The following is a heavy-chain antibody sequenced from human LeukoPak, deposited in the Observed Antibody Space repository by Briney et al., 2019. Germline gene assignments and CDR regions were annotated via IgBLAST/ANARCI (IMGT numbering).Heavy chain of an antibody. V-gene: IGHV3-23*01. CDR3: AKEAFDY. J-gene: IGHJ4*02. Sequence: GGSLRVSCAASGFTFNIYSMSWDRQAPGKGLEWVSSITSSGDATFYADSVKDRFTISRDNSKNTLYLQMNSLRAEDTAVYYCAKEAFDYWGQGTLVTVSS. CDR1: GFTFNIYS. CDR2: ITSSGDAT.